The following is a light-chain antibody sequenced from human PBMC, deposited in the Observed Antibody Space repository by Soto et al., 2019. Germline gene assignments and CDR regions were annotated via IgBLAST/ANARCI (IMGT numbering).Light chain of an antibody. J-gene: IGLJ1*01. CDR1: SSDVGAYDF. CDR3: SSYTTSSTGV. Sequence: QSALAQPASVSGSPGQSITISCTGTSSDVGAYDFVSWYQQHPDKAPKLMIYEVSNRPSGVSYRFSGSKSVNTATLTISGLQAEDEADYYCSSYTTSSTGVFGTGTKLTVL. CDR2: EVS. V-gene: IGLV2-14*03.